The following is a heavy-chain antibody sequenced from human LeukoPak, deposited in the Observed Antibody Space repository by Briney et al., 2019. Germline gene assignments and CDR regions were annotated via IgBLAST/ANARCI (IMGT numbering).Heavy chain of an antibody. V-gene: IGHV3-74*01. CDR3: TRDLMDYDVSTGLHHYYMDV. CDR1: GFTFSSYW. J-gene: IGHJ6*02. Sequence: GGSLRLSCVASGFTFSSYWMHWVRQAPRKGLVWVSRINGDGRNINYADSVRGRFTISRDNAKNTLYLQMNTLRVEDTAVYYCTRDLMDYDVSTGLHHYYMDVWGQGTTVTVSS. D-gene: IGHD3-9*01. CDR2: INGDGRNI.